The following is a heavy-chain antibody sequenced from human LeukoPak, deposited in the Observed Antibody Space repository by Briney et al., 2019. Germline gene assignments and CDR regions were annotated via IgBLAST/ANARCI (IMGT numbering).Heavy chain of an antibody. CDR3: TRGSTGY. CDR2: IRQDGATK. J-gene: IGHJ4*02. Sequence: GGSLRLSCAASGFMFSRYWMSWVRQAPGKGLEWVANIRQDGATKYYVDSVKGRFTVSRDNAKNSLYLQMNSLRVEDTAVYFCTRGSTGYWGQGTLVTVSS. V-gene: IGHV3-7*04. D-gene: IGHD1-1*01. CDR1: GFMFSRYW.